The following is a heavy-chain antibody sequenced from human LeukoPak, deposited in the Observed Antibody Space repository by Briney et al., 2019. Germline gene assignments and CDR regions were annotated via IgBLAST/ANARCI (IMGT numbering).Heavy chain of an antibody. CDR2: IIPIFGTA. CDR3: ARGLDSSGYNDY. J-gene: IGHJ4*02. V-gene: IGHV1-69*13. D-gene: IGHD3-22*01. Sequence: EASVKVSCKASGYTFSSDAISWVRQAPGQGLEWMGGIIPIFGTANYAQKFQGRVTITADESTSTAYMELSSLRSEDTAVYYCARGLDSSGYNDYWGQGTLVTVSS. CDR1: GYTFSSDA.